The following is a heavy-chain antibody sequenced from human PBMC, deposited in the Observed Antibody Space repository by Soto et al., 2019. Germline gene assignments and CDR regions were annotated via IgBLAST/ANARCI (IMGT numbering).Heavy chain of an antibody. Sequence: QVQLVESGGGVVQPGRSLRLSCAASGFTFSNNGMHWVRQAPGKGLEWVAVIWYDGINKYYADSVKGRFIISRDNSKNTVYLQMNSLKAEETVVYYCARDRVQMVDGLDVWGQGTTVTVSS. CDR2: IWYDGINK. V-gene: IGHV3-33*01. J-gene: IGHJ6*02. D-gene: IGHD2-15*01. CDR3: ARDRVQMVDGLDV. CDR1: GFTFSNNG.